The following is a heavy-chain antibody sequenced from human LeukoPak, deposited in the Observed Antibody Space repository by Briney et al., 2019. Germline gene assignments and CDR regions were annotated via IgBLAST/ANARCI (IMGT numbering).Heavy chain of an antibody. V-gene: IGHV1-2*02. CDR3: ARDRGITMVRGVIHWYFDL. CDR1: GYTFTGYY. CDR2: INPNSGGT. Sequence: ASVKLSCKASGYTFTGYYMHWVRQAPGQGLEWMGWINPNSGGTNYAQKFQGRVTMTRDTSISTAYMELSRLRSDDTAVYYCARDRGITMVRGVIHWYFDLWGRGTLVTVSS. D-gene: IGHD3-10*01. J-gene: IGHJ2*01.